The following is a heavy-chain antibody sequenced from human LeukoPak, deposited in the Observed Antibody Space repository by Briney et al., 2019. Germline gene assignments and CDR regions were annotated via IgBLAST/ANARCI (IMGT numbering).Heavy chain of an antibody. CDR2: IYYSGTT. V-gene: IGHV4-39*01. D-gene: IGHD6-13*01. CDR3: ARHGVAAWFDP. Sequence: PSETLSLTCSVSGGSISTGAYYWGWIRQPPGKVLEWIGSIYYSGTTYYNPSLKSRAAISVDTSKNQFSLKVTAVTAADTAVYYCARHGVAAWFDPWGQGTLVTVSS. J-gene: IGHJ5*02. CDR1: GGSISTGAYY.